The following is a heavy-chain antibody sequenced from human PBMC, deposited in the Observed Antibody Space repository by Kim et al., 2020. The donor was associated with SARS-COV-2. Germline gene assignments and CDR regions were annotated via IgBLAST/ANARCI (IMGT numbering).Heavy chain of an antibody. V-gene: IGHV3-48*02. CDR1: GFSFSGYG. CDR3: ARRYCSGGICGFDS. Sequence: GGSLRLSCAASGFSFSGYGMNWVRQAPGKGLEWVSYFSSSGTIYYADSVKGRFTISRDNAKNSLYLQMNSLRDEDTAMYYGARRYCSGGICGFDSWGQGTLVAVSS. CDR2: FSSSGTI. J-gene: IGHJ4*02. D-gene: IGHD2-15*01.